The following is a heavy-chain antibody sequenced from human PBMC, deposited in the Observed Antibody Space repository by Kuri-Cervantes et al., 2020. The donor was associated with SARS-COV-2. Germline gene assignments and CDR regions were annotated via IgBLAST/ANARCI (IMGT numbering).Heavy chain of an antibody. J-gene: IGHJ3*02. CDR2: ISWNSGSI. D-gene: IGHD3-22*01. CDR3: AKDMEGYYYDSSGYQYAFDI. V-gene: IGHV3-9*01. CDR1: GFTFDDYA. Sequence: SLKISCAASGFTFDDYAMHWVRQAPGKGLEWVSGISWNSGSIGYADSVKGRFTISRDNAKNSLYPQMNSLRAEDTALYYCAKDMEGYYYDSSGYQYAFDIWGQGTMVTVSS.